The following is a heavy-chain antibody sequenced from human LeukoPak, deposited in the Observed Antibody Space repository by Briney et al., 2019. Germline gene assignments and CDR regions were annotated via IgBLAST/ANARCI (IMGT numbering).Heavy chain of an antibody. CDR2: INSDGSST. V-gene: IGHV3-74*01. Sequence: AGGSLRLSCTDSGFSFSSYSMNWVRQAPGKGLVWVSRINSDGSSTSYADSVKGRFTISRDNAKNTLYLQMNSLRAEDTAVYYCARVATEYTQWLVRYYYYYMDVWGKGTTVTVSS. CDR3: ARVATEYTQWLVRYYYYYMDV. D-gene: IGHD6-19*01. CDR1: GFSFSSYS. J-gene: IGHJ6*03.